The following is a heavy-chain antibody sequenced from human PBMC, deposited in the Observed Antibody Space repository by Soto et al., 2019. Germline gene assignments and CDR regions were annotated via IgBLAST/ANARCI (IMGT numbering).Heavy chain of an antibody. D-gene: IGHD2-15*01. CDR3: AGGSGPDY. V-gene: IGHV3-30*03. Sequence: QVQLVESGGGVVQPGRSLRLSCAASGFTFSTYGMHWVRQAPGKGLEWVAIISYDDIYKYYADSVKGRFTISRDNSKNTPYLQMNILRADDTAVYYCAGGSGPDYWGQGTLVTVSS. CDR1: GFTFSTYG. J-gene: IGHJ4*02. CDR2: ISYDDIYK.